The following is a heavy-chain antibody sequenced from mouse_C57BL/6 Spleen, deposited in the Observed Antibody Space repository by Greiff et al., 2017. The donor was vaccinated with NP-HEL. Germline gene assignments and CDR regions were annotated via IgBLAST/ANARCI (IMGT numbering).Heavy chain of an antibody. CDR3: ARNDYYGPEAWFAY. CDR2: IDPSDSYT. D-gene: IGHD1-2*01. Sequence: QVHVKQPGAELVMPGASVKLSCKASGYTFTSYWMHWVKQRPGQGLEWIGEIDPSDSYTNYNQKFKGKSTLTVDKSSSTAYMQLSSLTSEDSAVYYCARNDYYGPEAWFAYWGQGTLVTVSA. CDR1: GYTFTSYW. V-gene: IGHV1-69*01. J-gene: IGHJ3*01.